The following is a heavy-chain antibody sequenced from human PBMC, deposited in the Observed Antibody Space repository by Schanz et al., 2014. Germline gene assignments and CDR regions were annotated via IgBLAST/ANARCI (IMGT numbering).Heavy chain of an antibody. V-gene: IGHV3-7*01. CDR2: IKLDGSEK. CDR1: GFTFSGYW. Sequence: EVQLVESGGGLVQPGGSLRLSCAASGFTFSGYWMSWVRQAPGEGLVWVANIKLDGSEKYYVDSVKGRFTISRDNAKNSLYLQMNSLTAEDTAVYYCTRDRGALINHNDALDLWGQGTMVSVSS. J-gene: IGHJ3*01. CDR3: TRDRGALINHNDALDL. D-gene: IGHD3-16*01.